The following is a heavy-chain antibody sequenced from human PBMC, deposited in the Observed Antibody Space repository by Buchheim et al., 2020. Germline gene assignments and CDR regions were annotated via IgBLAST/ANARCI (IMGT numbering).Heavy chain of an antibody. CDR1: GFSLTTYG. V-gene: IGHV3-23*04. D-gene: IGHD6-19*01. J-gene: IGHJ4*02. CDR3: GKESLSRGWYTIEH. CDR2: IIGDAT. Sequence: DVQLVESGGGLVQPEGSLSLSCAASGFSLTTYGMSWVRQAPGKGLEWVSAIIGDATYYADSVQGRFTTSIERSNTMAHLLVNSLRADDTAVYYCGKESLSRGWYTIEHWGQGTL.